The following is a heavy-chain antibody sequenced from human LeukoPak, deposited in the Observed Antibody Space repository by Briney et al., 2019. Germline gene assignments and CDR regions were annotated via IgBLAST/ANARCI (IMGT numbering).Heavy chain of an antibody. CDR2: INHSGST. Sequence: ETLSLTCAVYGGSFSGYYWSWIRQPPGKGLEWIGEINHSGSTNYNPSLTSRVTISVDTSKNQFSLKLSSVTAADTAVYYCARGGWFGELNNWGQGTLVTVSS. CDR3: ARGGWFGELNN. V-gene: IGHV4-34*01. CDR1: GGSFSGYY. D-gene: IGHD3-10*01. J-gene: IGHJ4*02.